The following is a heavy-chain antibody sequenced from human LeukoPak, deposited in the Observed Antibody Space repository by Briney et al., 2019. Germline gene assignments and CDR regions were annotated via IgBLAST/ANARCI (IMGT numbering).Heavy chain of an antibody. CDR2: INPNSGGT. V-gene: IGHV1-2*02. Sequence: GASVKVSCKASGYTFAGYYMHWVRQAPGQGLEWMGWINPNSGGTNYAQKFQGRVTMTRDTSISTAYIELSRLRSDDTAVYYCARDRKAGYYYGSGPYWGYWGQGILVTVSS. J-gene: IGHJ4*02. D-gene: IGHD3-10*01. CDR1: GYTFAGYY. CDR3: ARDRKAGYYYGSGPYWGY.